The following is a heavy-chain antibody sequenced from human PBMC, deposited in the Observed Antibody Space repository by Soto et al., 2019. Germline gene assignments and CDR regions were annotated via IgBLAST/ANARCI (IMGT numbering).Heavy chain of an antibody. CDR3: ATDWSLHFDSCCLMWFY. CDR2: ISAHNGDT. D-gene: IGHD3-9*01. CDR1: GYTFNYYG. J-gene: IGHJ4*02. Sequence: ASVKVSCKASGYTFNYYGISWVRQAPGQGLEWVGWISAHNGDTKYAQNLQGRLTLTTDTSTSTAYMELTSLTSDDTAVYYCATDWSLHFDSCCLMWFYWGQGTSVTVSS. V-gene: IGHV1-18*04.